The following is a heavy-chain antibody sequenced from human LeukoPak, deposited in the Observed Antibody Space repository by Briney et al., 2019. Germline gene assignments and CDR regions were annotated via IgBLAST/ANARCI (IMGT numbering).Heavy chain of an antibody. CDR2: ISVSGGST. J-gene: IGHJ4*02. Sequence: PGGSLRPSCPPSASTLSNYAINSASQPPGRGLGWAPVISVSGGSTFYADSVKGRFTISRDNSKNTLYLQMNSLRAEDTAVYYCAKDRADCSNTSCYAFFVYWGQGTLVTVSP. CDR3: AKDRADCSNTSCYAFFVY. V-gene: IGHV3-23*01. CDR1: ASTLSNYA. D-gene: IGHD2-2*01.